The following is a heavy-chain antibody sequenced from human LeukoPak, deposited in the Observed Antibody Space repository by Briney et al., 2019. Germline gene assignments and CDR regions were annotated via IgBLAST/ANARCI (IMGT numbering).Heavy chain of an antibody. J-gene: IGHJ4*02. Sequence: GGSLRLSCVASGFSFTTHAMGWVRQAPGKGLEWVSHISGSGGSTKYSGSVKGRFTISRDDSKNTLYLQINSLRADDTAVYYCAKDQDPHSYGSGSYAPFDYWGQGTLVTVSS. D-gene: IGHD3-10*01. CDR3: AKDQDPHSYGSGSYAPFDY. V-gene: IGHV3-23*01. CDR2: ISGSGGST. CDR1: GFSFTTHA.